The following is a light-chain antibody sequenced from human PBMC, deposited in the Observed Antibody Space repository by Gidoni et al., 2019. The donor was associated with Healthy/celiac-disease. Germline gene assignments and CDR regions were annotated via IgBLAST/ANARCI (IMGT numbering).Light chain of an antibody. V-gene: IGKV3-11*01. J-gene: IGKJ2*01. CDR1: QSVSRY. CDR3: QQRSNWPPKYT. Sequence: EIVLTQSPSPLSLSPGERATLSCRASQSVSRYLAWYQQKPGHGPRLLIYDASNRATGIPARFSGSGSGTDFTLTISSLEPEDFAVYYCQQRSNWPPKYTFGQGTKLEIK. CDR2: DAS.